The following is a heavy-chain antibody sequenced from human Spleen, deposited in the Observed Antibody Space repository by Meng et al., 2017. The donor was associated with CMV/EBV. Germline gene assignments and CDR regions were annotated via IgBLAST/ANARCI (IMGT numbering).Heavy chain of an antibody. CDR1: GYTFSTYG. J-gene: IGHJ4*02. D-gene: IGHD7-27*01. CDR3: AGGSSNWGSG. Sequence: ASVKVSCKASGYTFSTYGVTWVRQAPGQGLEWMGWINPNSGGTNYAQKFQGRVTMTRDTSISTAYMGLSRLRSDDTAVYYCAGGSSNWGSGWGQGTLVTVSS. CDR2: INPNSGGT. V-gene: IGHV1-2*02.